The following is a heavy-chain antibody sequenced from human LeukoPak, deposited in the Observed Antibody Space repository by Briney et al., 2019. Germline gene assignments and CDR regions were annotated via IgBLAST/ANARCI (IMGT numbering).Heavy chain of an antibody. CDR2: IKQDGSEK. J-gene: IGHJ4*02. Sequence: SGGSLRLSCAASGFTFSSYWMSWVRQAPGKGLEWVANIKQDGSEKYYVDSVKGRFTISRDNAKNSLYLQMNSLRAEDTAVYYCARVESGCSCTSCYRGAFDYWGQGTLVTVSS. D-gene: IGHD2-2*01. CDR3: ARVESGCSCTSCYRGAFDY. CDR1: GFTFSSYW. V-gene: IGHV3-7*01.